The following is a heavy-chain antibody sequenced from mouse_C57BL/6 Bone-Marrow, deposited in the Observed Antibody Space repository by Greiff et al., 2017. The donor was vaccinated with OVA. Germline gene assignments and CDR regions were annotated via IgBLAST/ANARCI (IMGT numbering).Heavy chain of an antibody. J-gene: IGHJ4*01. D-gene: IGHD2-3*01. CDR2: ISSGGDYI. V-gene: IGHV5-9-1*02. CDR1: GFTFSSYA. Sequence: EVMLVESGEGLVKPGGSLKLSCAASGFTFSSYAMSWVRQTPEKRLEWVAYISSGGDYIYYADTVKGRFTISRDNARNTLYLQMSSLKSEDTAMYYCTREEGWLLTFYYAMDYWGQGTSVTVSS. CDR3: TREEGWLLTFYYAMDY.